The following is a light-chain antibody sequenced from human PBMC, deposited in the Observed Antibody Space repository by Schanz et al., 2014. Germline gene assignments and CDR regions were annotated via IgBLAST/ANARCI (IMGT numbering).Light chain of an antibody. CDR3: QSYDGTLSGWGV. CDR2: KVT. Sequence: QSALTQPPSASGSPGQSVTISCTGTSSDVGGYNFVSWYQQIPGKAPKLMIYKVTQRPSGVPDRFSGSKSGNTASLTVSGLQADDEAEYHCQSYDGTLSGWGVFGGGTKLTVL. J-gene: IGLJ2*01. CDR1: SSDVGGYNF. V-gene: IGLV2-8*01.